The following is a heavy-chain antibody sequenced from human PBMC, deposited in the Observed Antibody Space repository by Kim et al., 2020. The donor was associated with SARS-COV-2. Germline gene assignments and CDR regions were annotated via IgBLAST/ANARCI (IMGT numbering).Heavy chain of an antibody. Sequence: GESLKISCKGSGYSFTSYWISWVRQMPGKGLEWMGRIDPSDSYTNYSPSFQGHVTISADKSISTAYLQWSSLKASDTTMYYCARWGSYYADSDLNFDYWGQGTLVTVSS. J-gene: IGHJ4*02. CDR3: ARWGSYYADSDLNFDY. CDR2: IDPSDSYT. V-gene: IGHV5-10-1*01. CDR1: GYSFTSYW. D-gene: IGHD1-26*01.